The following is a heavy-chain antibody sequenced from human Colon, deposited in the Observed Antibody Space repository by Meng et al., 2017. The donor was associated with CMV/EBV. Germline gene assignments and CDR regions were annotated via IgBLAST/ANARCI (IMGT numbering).Heavy chain of an antibody. CDR3: VRESWYFDF. V-gene: IGHV1-2*02. J-gene: IGHJ4*02. CDR2: IYPQDGGT. Sequence: QVHLVQSGTEVKKPGASVKVSCKTSGYPFAANHLHWVRQAPGQGLEWMGWIYPQDGGTYFAQKFQDRVTLTRDTSITTAYMELSGLTSDDTAIYYCVRESWYFDFWGEGTLVTVSS. CDR1: GYPFAANH. D-gene: IGHD6-13*01.